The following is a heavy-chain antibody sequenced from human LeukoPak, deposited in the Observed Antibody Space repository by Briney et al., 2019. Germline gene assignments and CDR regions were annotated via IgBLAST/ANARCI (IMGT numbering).Heavy chain of an antibody. CDR2: INHSGGT. D-gene: IGHD6-13*01. V-gene: IGHV4-34*01. Sequence: PSETLSLTCAVYGGSFSGYSWNWIRQPPVKGLEWIGEINHSGGTNYNPSLKSRVTISVDTSKKQFSLKLSSVTAADTAVYYCASMRAAAAPDYWGQGTLVTVSS. J-gene: IGHJ4*02. CDR3: ASMRAAAAPDY. CDR1: GGSFSGYS.